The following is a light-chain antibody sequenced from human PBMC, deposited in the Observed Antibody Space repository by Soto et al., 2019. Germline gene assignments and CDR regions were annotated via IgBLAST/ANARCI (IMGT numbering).Light chain of an antibody. J-gene: IGKJ1*01. CDR3: QQRGNWPLT. Sequence: EIVLTQSPATLSLSPGERATLSCRASQSVSSYFAWYQQKPGQAPRLLIYDASNRATGIPARFSGSGSGTDFTLTISRIEPEDFAVYYCQQRGNWPLTFGQGTKVEIK. V-gene: IGKV3-11*01. CDR1: QSVSSY. CDR2: DAS.